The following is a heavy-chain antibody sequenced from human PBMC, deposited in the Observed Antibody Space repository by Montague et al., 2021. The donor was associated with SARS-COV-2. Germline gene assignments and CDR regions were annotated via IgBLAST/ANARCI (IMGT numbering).Heavy chain of an antibody. V-gene: IGHV5-51*01. J-gene: IGHJ4*02. Sequence: QSGAEVKRPGESLKTSCKGSGYSFTSYWIGWVRQMPGKGLEWMGIIYPGDSDTRYSPSFQGQVTISADKSISTAYLQWSSLKASDTAMYYRARRSYDILTGYAPFDYWGQGTLVTVSS. CDR1: GYSFTSYW. CDR2: IYPGDSDT. CDR3: ARRSYDILTGYAPFDY. D-gene: IGHD3-9*01.